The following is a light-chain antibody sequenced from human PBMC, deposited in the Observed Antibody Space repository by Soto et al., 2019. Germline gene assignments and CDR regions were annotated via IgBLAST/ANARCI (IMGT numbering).Light chain of an antibody. V-gene: IGKV3-11*01. CDR2: DAS. J-gene: IGKJ5*01. Sequence: EIVLTQSPGTLSLSPGERATLSCRASQSFSSYLACYQQKPGQAPRLLIYDASKRATGIPARFSGRGSGTDFTLTISSLEPEDFAVYYCQQRSNWPPVITFGQGTRLEIK. CDR3: QQRSNWPPVIT. CDR1: QSFSSY.